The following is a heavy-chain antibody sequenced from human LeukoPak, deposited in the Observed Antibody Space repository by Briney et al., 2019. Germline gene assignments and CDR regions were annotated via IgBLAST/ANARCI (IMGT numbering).Heavy chain of an antibody. J-gene: IGHJ4*02. CDR3: ARESSVVRGVITDFDY. Sequence: GGSLRLSCAAPGFTFSSYSMNWVRQAPGKGLEWVSSISSSSSYIYYADSVKGRFTISRDNAKNSLYLQMNSLRAEDTAVYYCARESSVVRGVITDFDYWGQGTLVTVSS. D-gene: IGHD3-10*01. V-gene: IGHV3-21*01. CDR1: GFTFSSYS. CDR2: ISSSSSYI.